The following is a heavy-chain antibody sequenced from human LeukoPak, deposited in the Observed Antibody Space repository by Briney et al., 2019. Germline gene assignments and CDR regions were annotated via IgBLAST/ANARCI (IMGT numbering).Heavy chain of an antibody. Sequence: MPSETLSLTCTVSGGSISSGDYYWSWIRQPPGKGLEWIGYIYYSGSTYYNPSLKSRVTISVDTSKNQFSLKLSSVTAADTAVYYCARVRPENYYGSGSYYAYFDYWGQGTLVTVSS. D-gene: IGHD3-10*01. CDR3: ARVRPENYYGSGSYYAYFDY. CDR1: GGSISSGDYY. CDR2: IYYSGST. J-gene: IGHJ4*02. V-gene: IGHV4-30-4*01.